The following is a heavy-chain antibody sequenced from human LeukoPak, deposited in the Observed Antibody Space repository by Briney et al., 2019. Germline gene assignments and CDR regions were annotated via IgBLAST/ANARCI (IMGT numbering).Heavy chain of an antibody. Sequence: ASVKVSCKASGHIFASYYIHWVRQAPGQGLEWMGVINPSGDSTSYAQKFQGRVTVTRDTSTSTVYMEQSSLRSEDTAVYYCARGYYDSTGYYGLGSFDIWGQGTMVTVTS. CDR3: ARGYYDSTGYYGLGSFDI. D-gene: IGHD3-22*01. CDR2: INPSGDST. V-gene: IGHV1-46*01. J-gene: IGHJ3*02. CDR1: GHIFASYY.